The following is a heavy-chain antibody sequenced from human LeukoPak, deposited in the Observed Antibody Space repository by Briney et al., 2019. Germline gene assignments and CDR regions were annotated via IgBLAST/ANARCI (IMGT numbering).Heavy chain of an antibody. CDR1: GGSFSGYY. CDR3: ARGLPGLYYYYYYMDV. V-gene: IGHV4-34*01. D-gene: IGHD3/OR15-3a*01. CDR2: VNHSGST. J-gene: IGHJ6*03. Sequence: PSETLSLTCAVYGGSFSGYYWSWIRQPPGKGLEWMGEVNHSGSTNYNPSLKSRVTISVDTSKNQFSLKLSSVTAADTAVYYCARGLPGLYYYYYYMDVWGKGTTVTVSS.